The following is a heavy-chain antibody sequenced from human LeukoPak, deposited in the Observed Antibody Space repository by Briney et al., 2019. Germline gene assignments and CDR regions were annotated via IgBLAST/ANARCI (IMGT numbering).Heavy chain of an antibody. Sequence: PRASVKVSCKASGYTFTSYGISWVRQAPGQGLEWMGWISAYNGNTNYAQKLQGRVTVTTDTSTSTAYMELRSLRSDDTAVYYCAREGNGGDYGYYYGMDVWGQGTTVTVSS. CDR1: GYTFTSYG. CDR3: AREGNGGDYGYYYGMDV. CDR2: ISAYNGNT. J-gene: IGHJ6*02. V-gene: IGHV1-18*01. D-gene: IGHD4-17*01.